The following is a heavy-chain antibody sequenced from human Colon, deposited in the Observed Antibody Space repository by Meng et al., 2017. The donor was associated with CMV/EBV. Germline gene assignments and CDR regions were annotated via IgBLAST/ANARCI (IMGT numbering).Heavy chain of an antibody. V-gene: IGHV3-30*02. Sequence: GGSLRLSCAASGFVFRSYGMHWVRQAPGKGLEWVAFISHDETYKHYSDSVRGRFTLSRDNSRNTLYLQMNSVKVADTAVYYCARDQFYYFDYWGQGTLVTVSS. D-gene: IGHD5-24*01. CDR1: GFVFRSYG. CDR2: ISHDETYK. J-gene: IGHJ4*02. CDR3: ARDQFYYFDY.